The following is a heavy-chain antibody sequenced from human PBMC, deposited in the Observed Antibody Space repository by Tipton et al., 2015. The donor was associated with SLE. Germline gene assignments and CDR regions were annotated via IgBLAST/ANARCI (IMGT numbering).Heavy chain of an antibody. CDR2: INNSGST. J-gene: IGHJ4*02. CDR1: GGSFSAYY. CDR3: ARGRISYGIVPNFDS. V-gene: IGHV4-34*01. Sequence: TLSLTCAVYGGSFSAYYWTWIRQPPGKGLEWIGEINNSGSTNYDPSLESRVSISIDTSKKQFSLRLISVTAADTAEYYCARGRISYGIVPNFDSWGQGTLVSISS. D-gene: IGHD2-8*01.